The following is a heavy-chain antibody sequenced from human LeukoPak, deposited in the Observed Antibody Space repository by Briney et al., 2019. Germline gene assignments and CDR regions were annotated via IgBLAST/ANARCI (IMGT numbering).Heavy chain of an antibody. CDR1: GFTFSSYS. J-gene: IGHJ4*02. D-gene: IGHD4-17*01. CDR3: ARPDYGDYCHY. CDR2: ISTSSNYI. Sequence: PGGSLRLSCAASGFTFSSYSMSWVRQAPGKGLEWVSSISTSSNYIYYTDSVKGRFTISRDNAKNSLYLQMNSLRAEDTAVYYCARPDYGDYCHYWGQGTLVTVSS. V-gene: IGHV3-21*06.